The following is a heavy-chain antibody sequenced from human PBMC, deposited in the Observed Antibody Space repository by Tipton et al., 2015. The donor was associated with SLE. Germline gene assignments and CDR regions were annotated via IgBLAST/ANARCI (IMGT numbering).Heavy chain of an antibody. CDR2: SYYSGST. CDR1: GGSFGNHH. V-gene: IGHV4-59*11. J-gene: IGHJ4*02. D-gene: IGHD6-19*01. Sequence: TLSLTCVVNGGSFGNHHWGWIRQSPGKGLEWIGYSYYSGSTNYNPSLNSRVTISVDTSKNQFSLKLRSVTAADTAVYYCARASIAVAKGAIDYWGQGTLVTVSS. CDR3: ARASIAVAKGAIDY.